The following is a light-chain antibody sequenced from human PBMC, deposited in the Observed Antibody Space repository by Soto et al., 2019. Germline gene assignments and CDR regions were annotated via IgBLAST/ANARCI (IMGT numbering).Light chain of an antibody. CDR1: QSVNSN. V-gene: IGKV3-15*01. J-gene: IGKJ5*01. Sequence: EIVMTQSPATLSVSPGERATLSCRASQSVNSNLAWYQQKPGQAPRLLIYGASTRATGIPARFSGSGSGTDFTLTISSLQSEDFATYYCQQYYRSSITFGQGTRLEIK. CDR2: GAS. CDR3: QQYYRSSIT.